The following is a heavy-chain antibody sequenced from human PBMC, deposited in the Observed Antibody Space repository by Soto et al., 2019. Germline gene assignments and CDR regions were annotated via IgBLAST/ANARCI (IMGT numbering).Heavy chain of an antibody. D-gene: IGHD1-26*01. J-gene: IGHJ5*02. V-gene: IGHV4-30-4*01. CDR1: GGYISSGDYY. CDR3: ASWELGGGFDP. CDR2: IYYSGST. Sequence: QVQLQESGPGLVKPSQTLSLTCTVSGGYISSGDYYWSWIRQPPGKGLEWIGYIYYSGSTYYKPSVKSRVNKSVDTYKNQFSLKLSSVTAADSAVYYCASWELGGGFDPWGQGTLVTVSS.